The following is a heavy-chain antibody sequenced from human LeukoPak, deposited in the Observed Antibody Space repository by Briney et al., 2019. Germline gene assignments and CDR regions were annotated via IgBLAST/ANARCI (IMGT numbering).Heavy chain of an antibody. CDR2: IKQDGSEK. CDR1: GFIFRTYW. CDR3: ATDRGWRTSGYYLYYFEY. V-gene: IGHV3-7*01. D-gene: IGHD3-3*01. J-gene: IGHJ4*02. Sequence: GGSLRLSCAASGFIFRTYWMSWVRQAPGKGLEWVANIKQDGSEKYYVDSVRGRNTISRDNTKNSLYLQMSSLRAEDTAVYYCATDRGWRTSGYYLYYFEYWGQGTLVTFSS.